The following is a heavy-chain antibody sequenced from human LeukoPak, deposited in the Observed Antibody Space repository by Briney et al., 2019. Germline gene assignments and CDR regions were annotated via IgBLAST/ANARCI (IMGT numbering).Heavy chain of an antibody. J-gene: IGHJ5*02. V-gene: IGHV1-8*01. CDR1: GYTFTSYD. CDR2: MNPNSGNT. Sequence: ASVKVSCKASGYTFTSYDINWVRQATGQGLEWMGWMNPNSGNTGYAQKFQGRVTMTRNTSISTAYMELSSLRSEDTAVYHCARAATVTTYWFDPWGQGTLVTVSS. CDR3: ARAATVTTYWFDP. D-gene: IGHD4-17*01.